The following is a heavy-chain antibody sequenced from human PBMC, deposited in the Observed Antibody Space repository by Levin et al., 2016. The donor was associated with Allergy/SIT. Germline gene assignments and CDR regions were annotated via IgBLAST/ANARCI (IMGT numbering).Heavy chain of an antibody. CDR3: ARDCNSTSCYSTAIDY. D-gene: IGHD2-2*02. CDR2: ISSSSSYT. Sequence: RQAPGKGLEWVSYISSSSSYTNYADSVKGRFTISRDNAKNSLYLQMNSLRAEDTAVYYCARDCNSTSCYSTAIDYWGQGTLVTVSS. J-gene: IGHJ4*02. V-gene: IGHV3-11*06.